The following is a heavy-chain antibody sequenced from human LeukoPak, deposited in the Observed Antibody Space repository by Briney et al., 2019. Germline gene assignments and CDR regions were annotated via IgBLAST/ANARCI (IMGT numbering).Heavy chain of an antibody. J-gene: IGHJ3*02. CDR3: TRETSNAFDI. CDR1: GFTFSSYG. Sequence: GRSLRLSCAASGFTFSSYGMHWVRQAPGKGLEWVAVISYDGSKKFYADSVKGRFTISRDNSKNTLYLQMNSLRAEDTAVYYCTRETSNAFDIWGQGTMVAVSS. CDR2: ISYDGSKK. V-gene: IGHV3-30*03.